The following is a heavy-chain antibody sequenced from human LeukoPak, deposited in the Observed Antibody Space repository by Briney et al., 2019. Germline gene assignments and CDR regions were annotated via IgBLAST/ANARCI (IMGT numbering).Heavy chain of an antibody. D-gene: IGHD1-26*01. CDR2: ISSSSDYI. CDR1: GFTFSSYS. J-gene: IGHJ4*02. CDR3: VRDGGMTLQRRFFFDY. V-gene: IGHV3-21*01. Sequence: GGSLRLSCAASGFTFSSYSMNWVRQAPGEGLEWVSSISSSSDYIYYADSPKGRFTVSRDNAKNSLYLQMNSLRAEDTAVYYCVRDGGMTLQRRFFFDYWGRGTLVTVSS.